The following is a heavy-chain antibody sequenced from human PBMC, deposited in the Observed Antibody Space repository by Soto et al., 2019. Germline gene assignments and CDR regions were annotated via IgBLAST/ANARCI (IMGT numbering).Heavy chain of an antibody. CDR3: ARRPLWYLAFDI. D-gene: IGHD6-13*01. V-gene: IGHV5-51*01. CDR1: GYSFTSYW. CDR2: IYPGDSDT. J-gene: IGHJ3*02. Sequence: GESLKISCKGSGYSFTSYWLGCVREMPGKGLEGIGIIYPGDSDTRCSPSFQGQVTISSDKSISTAYLQWRRLKASDTAMYYCARRPLWYLAFDIWGQGTMVTVAS.